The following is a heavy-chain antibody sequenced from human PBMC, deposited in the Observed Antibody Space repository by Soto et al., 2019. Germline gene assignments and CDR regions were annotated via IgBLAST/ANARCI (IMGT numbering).Heavy chain of an antibody. J-gene: IGHJ4*02. V-gene: IGHV3-33*01. CDR2: IWYDGSNK. D-gene: IGHD3-22*01. Sequence: QVQLVESGGGVVQPGRSLRLSCAASGFTFSSYGMHWVRQAPGKGLEWVAVIWYDGSNKYYADSVKGRFTISRDNSKNTLYLQMNSLRAEDMAVYYCARDPYYYDSSGYYYYWGQGTLVTVSS. CDR1: GFTFSSYG. CDR3: ARDPYYYDSSGYYYY.